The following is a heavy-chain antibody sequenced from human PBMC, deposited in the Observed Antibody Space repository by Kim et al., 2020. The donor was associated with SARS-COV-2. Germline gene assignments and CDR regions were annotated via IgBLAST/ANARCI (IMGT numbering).Heavy chain of an antibody. CDR3: AREGVAAAGRVIDY. V-gene: IGHV4-4*02. Sequence: SETLSLTCAVSGGSISSSNWWSWVRQPPGKGLEWIGEIYHSGSTNYNPSLKSRVTISVDKSKHQFSLKLSSVTAADTAVYYCAREGVAAAGRVIDYWGQGSLVSVSS. D-gene: IGHD6-13*01. J-gene: IGHJ4*02. CDR2: IYHSGST. CDR1: GGSISSSNW.